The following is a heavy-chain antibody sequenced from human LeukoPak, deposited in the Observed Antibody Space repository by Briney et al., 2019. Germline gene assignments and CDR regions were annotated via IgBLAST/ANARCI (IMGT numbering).Heavy chain of an antibody. J-gene: IGHJ5*02. CDR3: ARDYSGWSLDP. CDR1: GFTFSSYA. Sequence: GGSLRLSCAASGFTFSSYAMSWVRQAPGKGLEWVSTITGSGDSTYYADSVKGRFTISRDNAKNSLYLQMNSLRAEDTAVYYCARDYSGWSLDPWGQGTLVTVSS. D-gene: IGHD5-12*01. V-gene: IGHV3-23*01. CDR2: ITGSGDST.